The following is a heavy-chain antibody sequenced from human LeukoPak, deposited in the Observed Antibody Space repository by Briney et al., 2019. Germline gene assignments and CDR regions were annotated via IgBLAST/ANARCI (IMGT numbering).Heavy chain of an antibody. D-gene: IGHD6-19*01. CDR1: GFTFSSYG. Sequence: GRSLRLSCAASGFTFSSYGMHWVRQAPGKGLEWVAVISYDGSNKYYADSVKGRFTISRDNSKNTLYLQMNSLRAEDTAVYYSAKGVAGTFDYWGQGTLVTVSS. V-gene: IGHV3-30*18. CDR3: AKGVAGTFDY. J-gene: IGHJ4*02. CDR2: ISYDGSNK.